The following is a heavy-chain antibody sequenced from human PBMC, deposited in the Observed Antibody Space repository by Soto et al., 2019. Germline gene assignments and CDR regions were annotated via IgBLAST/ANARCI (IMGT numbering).Heavy chain of an antibody. J-gene: IGHJ3*02. CDR3: ARQPPATAAFDI. CDR1: GGSISYSY. Sequence: QVQLQESGPGLVKPSETLSLTCTVSGGSISYSYWSWIRQSPGEGLEWIGYIHNNGESNYNPSLKSRVTMSLHTSTNKVSLNLTSVTAADTAVYYCARQPPATAAFDIWGQGTMVTVSS. D-gene: IGHD5-12*01. CDR2: IHNNGES. V-gene: IGHV4-59*08.